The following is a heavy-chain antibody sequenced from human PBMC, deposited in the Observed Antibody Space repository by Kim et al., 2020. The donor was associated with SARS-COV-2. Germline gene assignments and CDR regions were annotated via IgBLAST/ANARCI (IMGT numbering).Heavy chain of an antibody. D-gene: IGHD3-16*01. J-gene: IGHJ2*01. CDR2: ITDTGRTQ. Sequence: GGSLRLSCAASGFYFRNYFMNWVRQAPGKGPVWISRITDTGRTQSYADSVKGRFTTSRDNNKNTLDLEMTSLRAEDTAIYDCARDGGFTNHDWYFDLWGRGTLVTLSS. V-gene: IGHV3-74*01. CDR3: ARDGGFTNHDWYFDL. CDR1: GFYFRNYF.